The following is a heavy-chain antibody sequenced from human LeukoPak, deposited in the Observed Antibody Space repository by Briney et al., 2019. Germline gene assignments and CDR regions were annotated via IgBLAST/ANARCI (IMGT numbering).Heavy chain of an antibody. CDR2: IFPSGGEI. D-gene: IGHD2-8*02. CDR1: GFTFSTFA. Sequence: GGSLRLSCAASGFTFSTFAMIWVRQPPGKGLEWVSSIFPSGGEIHYADSVRGRFTISRDNSKSTLSLQMNSLRAEDTAIYYCATYRQVLLPFESWGQGTLITVSS. CDR3: ATYRQVLLPFES. J-gene: IGHJ4*02. V-gene: IGHV3-23*01.